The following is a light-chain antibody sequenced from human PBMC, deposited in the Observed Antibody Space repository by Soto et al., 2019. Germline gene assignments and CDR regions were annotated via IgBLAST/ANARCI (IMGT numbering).Light chain of an antibody. CDR2: AAS. Sequence: AIRLTQSPSSVCESXGERVTIDRRASMGIRKVLGWYQQKPGRPPKFXXDAASSLQGGGPSRFSGSASATDFTLTISSLQPEDFATYYGLQDYSYPWTFGQGTKVDIK. J-gene: IGKJ1*01. CDR1: MGIRKV. V-gene: IGKV1-6*01. CDR3: LQDYSYPWT.